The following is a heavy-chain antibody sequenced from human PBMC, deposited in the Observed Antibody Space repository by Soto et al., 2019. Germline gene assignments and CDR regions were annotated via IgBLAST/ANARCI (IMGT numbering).Heavy chain of an antibody. J-gene: IGHJ6*03. D-gene: IGHD3-10*01. Sequence: EVQLVESGGGLVQPGRSLRLSCIASGFNFNDHGMHWVRQAPGKGLEWVSGITWHSDGMGYADSVKGRFTISRDNAKNALYPQMNSLRVEDTALYYCSNEDSGFSGYMDVWGKGTTVTVSS. CDR1: GFNFNDHG. V-gene: IGHV3-9*01. CDR3: SNEDSGFSGYMDV. CDR2: ITWHSDGM.